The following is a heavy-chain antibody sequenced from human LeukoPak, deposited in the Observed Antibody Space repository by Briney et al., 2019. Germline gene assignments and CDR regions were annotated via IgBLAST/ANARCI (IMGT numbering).Heavy chain of an antibody. CDR2: INPNSGGT. CDR1: GDTFTGYY. D-gene: IGHD5-18*01. V-gene: IGHV1-2*02. CDR3: ARAWEDTTLVYDY. Sequence: ASVKVSCKASGDTFTGYYMHWVRQAPGQGLEWMGWINPNSGGTNYAQKFQGRVTMTRDTSISTAYMELSRLRSDDTAVYYCARAWEDTTLVYDYWGQGTLVTVYS. J-gene: IGHJ4*02.